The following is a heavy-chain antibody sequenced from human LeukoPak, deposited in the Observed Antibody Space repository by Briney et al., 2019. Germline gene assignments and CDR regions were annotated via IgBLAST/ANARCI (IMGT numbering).Heavy chain of an antibody. CDR1: GFTFHDYA. Sequence: GGSLRLSCAASGFTFHDYAMHWVRQAPGKGLEWVSGISWNSGNIVYADSVKGRFTISRDNAKNSLYLQMDSLRAEDMALYYCAKGQTIISMTTYDYWGQGTLVTVSS. CDR2: ISWNSGNI. D-gene: IGHD4-17*01. V-gene: IGHV3-9*03. CDR3: AKGQTIISMTTYDY. J-gene: IGHJ4*02.